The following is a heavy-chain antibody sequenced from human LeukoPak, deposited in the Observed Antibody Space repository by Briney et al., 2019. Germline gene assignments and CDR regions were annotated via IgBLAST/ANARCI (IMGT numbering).Heavy chain of an antibody. V-gene: IGHV3-48*01. D-gene: IGHD5-18*01. CDR1: GFTFSSYS. CDR3: ASFTAMYN. CDR2: ISSSSVTI. J-gene: IGHJ4*02. Sequence: GGSLRLSCAASGFTFSSYSMNWVRQAPGKGLEWVSYISSSSVTIYYADSVKGRFTISRDNAKNSLYLQMNSLRVEDTAVYYCASFTAMYNWGQGTPVTVSS.